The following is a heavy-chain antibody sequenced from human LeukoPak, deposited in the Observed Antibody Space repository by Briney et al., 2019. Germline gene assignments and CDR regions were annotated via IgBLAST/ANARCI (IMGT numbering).Heavy chain of an antibody. CDR3: AKLGGNSGNYYRYFDY. J-gene: IGHJ4*02. D-gene: IGHD1-26*01. Sequence: GGSLRLSCAASGFTFSSYWMSWVRQAPGKGLEWVANIKQDGSETYYVDSVKGRFTISRGNAKNSLYLQMNSLRAEDTAVYYCAKLGGNSGNYYRYFDYWGQGTLVTVSS. V-gene: IGHV3-7*03. CDR2: IKQDGSET. CDR1: GFTFSSYW.